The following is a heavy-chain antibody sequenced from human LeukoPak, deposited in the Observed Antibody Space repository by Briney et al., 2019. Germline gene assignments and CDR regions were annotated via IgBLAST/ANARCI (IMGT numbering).Heavy chain of an antibody. CDR3: AREGRYCTNGVCSTSLYFFDY. CDR1: GYTFSDYY. J-gene: IGHJ4*02. CDR2: ISSSGSTI. D-gene: IGHD2-8*01. Sequence: GGSLRLSCAASGYTFSDYYMSWMPQAPGKGREWGSYISSSGSTIYYADSAKGRFTISRDNAKNSLYLQMNSLRAEDTAVYYCAREGRYCTNGVCSTSLYFFDYWGQGTLVTISS. V-gene: IGHV3-11*01.